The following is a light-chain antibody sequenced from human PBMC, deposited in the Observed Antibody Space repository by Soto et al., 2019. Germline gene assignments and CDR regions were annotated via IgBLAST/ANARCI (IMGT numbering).Light chain of an antibody. CDR1: PDVDSNF. Sequence: EIVLTQSPGTLSLSPGERATLSCRASPDVDSNFLAWYQQRPGQAPRLLIYGSSRRATGIPDRFSGSGSETDFTLNISRVEPDDIAVYYCHQYYSSVSFGGGTKVEVK. CDR2: GSS. J-gene: IGKJ4*01. CDR3: HQYYSSVS. V-gene: IGKV3-20*01.